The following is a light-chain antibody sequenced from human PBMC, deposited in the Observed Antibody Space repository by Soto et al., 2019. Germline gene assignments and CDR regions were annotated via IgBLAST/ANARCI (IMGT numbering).Light chain of an antibody. CDR2: DAT. V-gene: IGKV1-5*01. CDR1: QNVNSW. CDR3: QQYNNYPWT. J-gene: IGKJ1*01. Sequence: DIQMTQSPSTLSASVGDRVTITCRASQNVNSWLAWYQQKPGQAPKFLIYDATILEAGVPSRFRGSGSGTEITLTISSLQPDDFATYYCQQYNNYPWTFGQGTQVEV.